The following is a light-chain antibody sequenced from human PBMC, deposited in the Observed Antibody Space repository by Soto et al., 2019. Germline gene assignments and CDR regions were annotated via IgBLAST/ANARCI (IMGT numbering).Light chain of an antibody. CDR3: QQTNSFPLT. CDR2: AAS. V-gene: IGKV1D-12*01. CDR1: QGISSW. J-gene: IGKJ4*01. Sequence: DIPMTQSPSSVSAYVGFRFNSTCRASQGISSWLDWYQKKRGKAPERLMFAASSLQSGVPSRLRGSGYGTEFIIAISTVQTEDSETYFCQQTNSFPLTFGGGTKVDIK.